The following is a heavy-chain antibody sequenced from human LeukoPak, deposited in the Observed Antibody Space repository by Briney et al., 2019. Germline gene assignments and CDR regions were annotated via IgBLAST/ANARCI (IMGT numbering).Heavy chain of an antibody. D-gene: IGHD4/OR15-4a*01. V-gene: IGHV4-39*01. J-gene: IGHJ5*02. CDR1: GDSITSGAXX. Sequence: PSETLSLTCNVSGDSITSGAXXXXXXXXXXXXXXEWIGNVYYSGSXQXNPXXXXXXSISMDKXKNQFSLNLNSVSVTDTAIYYCARRDYAAWFDPWGQGTLVTVSS. CDR2: VYYSGSX. CDR3: ARRDYAAWFDP.